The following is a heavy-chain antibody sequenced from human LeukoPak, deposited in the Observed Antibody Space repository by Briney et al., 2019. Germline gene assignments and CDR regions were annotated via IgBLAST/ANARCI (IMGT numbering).Heavy chain of an antibody. J-gene: IGHJ4*02. D-gene: IGHD2-2*01. CDR3: AKDRGIVVVPAAMVDY. Sequence: GGSLRLSCAASGFTFSSYGMHWVRQAPGKGLEWVAVISYDGSNKYYADSVKGRFTISRDNSKNTLYLQMNSLRAEDTAVYYCAKDRGIVVVPAAMVDYWGQGTLVTVSS. CDR2: ISYDGSNK. CDR1: GFTFSSYG. V-gene: IGHV3-30*18.